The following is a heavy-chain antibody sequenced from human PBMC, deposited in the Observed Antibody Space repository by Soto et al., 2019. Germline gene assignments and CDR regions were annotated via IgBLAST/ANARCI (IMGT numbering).Heavy chain of an antibody. J-gene: IGHJ4*02. CDR1: GFSLSTRGVG. Sequence: QITLKESGPTLVKPTQTLTLTCTFSGFSLSTRGVGVGWIRQPPGKALEWLALIYWDDDKRYSPSLKSRLTIPKDTSKNQVVLTMTTMDPVDTATYYCALSSGSSYADYWGQGTLVTVSS. D-gene: IGHD5-18*01. CDR3: ALSSGSSYADY. CDR2: IYWDDDK. V-gene: IGHV2-5*02.